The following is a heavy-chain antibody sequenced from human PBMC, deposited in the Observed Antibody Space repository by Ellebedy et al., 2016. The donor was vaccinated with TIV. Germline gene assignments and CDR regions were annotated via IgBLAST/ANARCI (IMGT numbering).Heavy chain of an antibody. CDR3: RRESTY. CDR1: GFTFNNYA. CDR2: ISYDGSNK. J-gene: IGHJ4*02. Sequence: GGSLRLSCAASGFTFNNYAMHWVRQAPGKGLEWVALISYDGSNKYYADSVKGRFTISRDNSKNTLYLQMNSLGVEDTAVYYCRRESTYWGQGTLVTVSS. V-gene: IGHV3-30*04.